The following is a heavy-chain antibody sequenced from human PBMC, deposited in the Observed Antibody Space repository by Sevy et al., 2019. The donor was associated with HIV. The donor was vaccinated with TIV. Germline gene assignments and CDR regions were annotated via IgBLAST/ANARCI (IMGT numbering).Heavy chain of an antibody. J-gene: IGHJ6*03. V-gene: IGHV1-18*01. Sequence: ASVKVSCKASGYTFTSYGISWVRQAPGQGLEWMGWISAYNGNTNYAQKLQGRVTMTTDTSTSTAYMELRSLRSDDTAVYYCARAGHSGWSSYYYYMDVWGKGTTVTVSS. CDR2: ISAYNGNT. D-gene: IGHD6-19*01. CDR1: GYTFTSYG. CDR3: ARAGHSGWSSYYYYMDV.